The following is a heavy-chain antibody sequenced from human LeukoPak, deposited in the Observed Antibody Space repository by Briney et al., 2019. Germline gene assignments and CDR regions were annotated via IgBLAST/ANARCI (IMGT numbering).Heavy chain of an antibody. V-gene: IGHV4-39*07. Sequence: PSETLSLTCTVSGGSISSSSYYWGWIRQPPGKGLEWIGSIYYSGSTYYNPSLKSRVTISVDTSKNQFSLKLSSVTAADTAVYYCARGLGYSYGYQGLNWFDPWGQGTLVTVSS. CDR1: GGSISSSSYY. J-gene: IGHJ5*02. CDR2: IYYSGST. CDR3: ARGLGYSYGYQGLNWFDP. D-gene: IGHD5-18*01.